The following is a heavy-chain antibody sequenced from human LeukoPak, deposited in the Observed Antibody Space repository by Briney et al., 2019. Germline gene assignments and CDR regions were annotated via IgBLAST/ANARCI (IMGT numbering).Heavy chain of an antibody. V-gene: IGHV1-69*04. CDR2: IIPILGIA. CDR1: GGTFSSYP. Sequence: ASVKVSCKGSGGTFSSYPISWVRQAPGQGLEWMGRIIPILGIANYAQKFQGRVTITADKSTSTAYMELSSLRSEDTAVYYSARDLSLINSLSYPNLFAPWGQGTLVTVSS. D-gene: IGHD3-10*01. CDR3: ARDLSLINSLSYPNLFAP. J-gene: IGHJ5*02.